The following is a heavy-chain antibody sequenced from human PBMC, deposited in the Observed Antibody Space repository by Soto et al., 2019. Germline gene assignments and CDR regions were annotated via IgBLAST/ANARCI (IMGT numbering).Heavy chain of an antibody. J-gene: IGHJ6*02. CDR1: GGSISNY. CDR3: ASVRGGYYYAMDV. CDR2: IYHSGST. D-gene: IGHD3-10*02. Sequence: SETLSLTCTVSGGSISNYWSWIRQPPGKGLEWIGSIYHSGSTNYRPSLKSRVTISVDTSKNQFSLKLSSVTAADTAVYYCASVRGGYYYAMDVWGQGPSVTVSS. V-gene: IGHV4-59*12.